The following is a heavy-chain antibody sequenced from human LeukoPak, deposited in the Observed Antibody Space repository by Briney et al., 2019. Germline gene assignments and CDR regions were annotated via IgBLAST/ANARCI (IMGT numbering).Heavy chain of an antibody. CDR1: GYTFTGYY. J-gene: IGHJ4*02. Sequence: ASVKVSCKASGYTFTGYYMHWVRQAPGQGLEWMGWINPNSGGTNYAQKFQGRVTMTRDTSISTAYMELSRLRSDDTAVYYCARVRRYFDWLSGPFDYWGQGTLVTVSS. CDR2: INPNSGGT. D-gene: IGHD3-9*01. CDR3: ARVRRYFDWLSGPFDY. V-gene: IGHV1-2*02.